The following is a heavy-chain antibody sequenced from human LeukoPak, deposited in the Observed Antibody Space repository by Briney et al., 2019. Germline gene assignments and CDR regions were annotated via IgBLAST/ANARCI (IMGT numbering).Heavy chain of an antibody. CDR2: ISAYNGNT. D-gene: IGHD3-10*01. J-gene: IGHJ5*02. V-gene: IGHV1-18*04. CDR3: ARAVTMVRGVYKNNWFDP. Sequence: ASVKVSCKASGYTFTGYYMHWVRQAPGQGLEWMGWISAYNGNTNYAQKLQGRVTMTTDTSTSTAYMELRSLRSDDTAVYYCARAVTMVRGVYKNNWFDPWGQGTLVTVSS. CDR1: GYTFTGYY.